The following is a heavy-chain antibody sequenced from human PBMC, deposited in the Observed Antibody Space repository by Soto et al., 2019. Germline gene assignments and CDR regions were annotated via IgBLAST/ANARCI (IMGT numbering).Heavy chain of an antibody. V-gene: IGHV3-13*01. CDR2: IGTAGDT. D-gene: IGHD1-26*01. J-gene: IGHJ6*02. CDR3: ARWGGFYYYYGMDV. Sequence: GGSLRLSCAASGFTFSSYDMHWVRQATGKGLEWVSAIGTAGDTYYPGSVKGRFTISRENAKNSLYLQMNSLRAEDTAVYYCARWGGFYYYYGMDVWGQGTTVTVSS. CDR1: GFTFSSYD.